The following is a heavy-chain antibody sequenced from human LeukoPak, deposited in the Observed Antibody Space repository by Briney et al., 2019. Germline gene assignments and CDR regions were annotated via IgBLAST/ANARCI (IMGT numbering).Heavy chain of an antibody. CDR3: TRDGYMFGGFDV. J-gene: IGHJ2*01. D-gene: IGHD3-16*01. CDR1: GFSFGDYV. V-gene: IGHV3-49*03. Sequence: GGSLRLSCLGSGFSFGDYVLSWFRQAPRGGLGWVAFIRTKTYGGKTEYAACVKGRFTISRDDPKNIAYLQMNSLKIEDTAVYYCTRDGYMFGGFDVWGRGALVSVSS. CDR2: IRTKTYGGKT.